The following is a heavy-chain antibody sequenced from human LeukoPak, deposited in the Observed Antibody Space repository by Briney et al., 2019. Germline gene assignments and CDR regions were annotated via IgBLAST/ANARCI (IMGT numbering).Heavy chain of an antibody. D-gene: IGHD5-18*01. CDR2: ISSSSSHI. CDR3: AKDREDSAMISGVFDL. Sequence: GGSLRLSCAGSGLTFSSFSMNWVRQAPGKGLEWVSYISSSSSHIYYTDSVKGRFTISIDNAKNSLYLQMNSLRVEDTAVYFCAKDREDSAMISGVFDLWGRGTLVTVSS. CDR1: GLTFSSFS. J-gene: IGHJ2*01. V-gene: IGHV3-48*01.